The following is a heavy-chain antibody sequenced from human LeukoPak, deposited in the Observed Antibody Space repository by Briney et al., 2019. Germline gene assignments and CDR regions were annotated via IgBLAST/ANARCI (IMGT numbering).Heavy chain of an antibody. J-gene: IGHJ3*02. CDR2: IYTSGST. Sequence: SETLSLTCTVSGGSISSYYWSWIRQPAGKGLEWIGRIYTSGSTNYNPSLKSRVTMSVDTSKNQFSLKLSSVTAADTAAYYCARNRAYSGSYFDAFDIWGQGTMVTVSS. D-gene: IGHD1-26*01. V-gene: IGHV4-4*07. CDR1: GGSISSYY. CDR3: ARNRAYSGSYFDAFDI.